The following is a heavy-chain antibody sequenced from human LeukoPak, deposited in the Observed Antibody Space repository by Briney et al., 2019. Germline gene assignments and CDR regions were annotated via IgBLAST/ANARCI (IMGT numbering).Heavy chain of an antibody. CDR1: GFTFSSYW. Sequence: GGSLRLSCAASGFTFSSYWMHWVRQAPGKGLVWVSRINSDGSSTSYADSVKGRFTISRDNAKNTLYLQMNSLRAEDTAVYYCARESYYYGSGSRFDYWGQGTLVTVSS. J-gene: IGHJ4*02. D-gene: IGHD3-10*01. CDR3: ARESYYYGSGSRFDY. V-gene: IGHV3-74*01. CDR2: INSDGSST.